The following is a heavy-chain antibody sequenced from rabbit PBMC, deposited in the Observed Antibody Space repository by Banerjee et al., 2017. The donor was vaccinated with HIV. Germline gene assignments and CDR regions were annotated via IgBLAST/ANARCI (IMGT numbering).Heavy chain of an antibody. V-gene: IGHV1S40*01. CDR1: GFTLSSYY. Sequence: QSLEESGGDLVKPGASLTLTCKASGFTLSSYYMSWVRQAPGKGLEWIAWIDGGSSGTTAYANWAKGRFTISKASSTTVTLQMASLTTADTATYFCTRTASGTNYNLWGQGTLVTVS. J-gene: IGHJ3*01. D-gene: IGHD1-1*01. CDR2: IDGGSSGTT. CDR3: TRTASGTNYNL.